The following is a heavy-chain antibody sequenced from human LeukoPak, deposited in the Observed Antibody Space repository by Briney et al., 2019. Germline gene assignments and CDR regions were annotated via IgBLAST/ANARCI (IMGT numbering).Heavy chain of an antibody. CDR2: IYTSGST. CDR3: AREVWSSGFVGSDY. Sequence: SQTLSLTCTVSGGSLSSGSYYWSWIRQPAGKGLEWIGRIYTSGSTNYNPSLKSRVTISVDTSKNQFSLKLSSVTAADTAVYYCAREVWSSGFVGSDYWGQGTLVTVPS. D-gene: IGHD3-22*01. V-gene: IGHV4-61*02. CDR1: GGSLSSGSYY. J-gene: IGHJ4*02.